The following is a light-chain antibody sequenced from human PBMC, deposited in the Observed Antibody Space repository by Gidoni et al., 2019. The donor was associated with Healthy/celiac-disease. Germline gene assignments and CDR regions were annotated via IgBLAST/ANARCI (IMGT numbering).Light chain of an antibody. CDR3: QQYGSSPPLT. CDR1: QRVSSSY. V-gene: IGKV3-20*01. CDR2: GAS. Sequence: IVSTQSPGSLSLSPGERATLSCRASQRVSSSYLAWYQQKPGQAPRLLIYGASSRATGIPDRFSGSGSGTDFTLTISRLESEDSAVYYCQQYGSSPPLTFGGGTKVEIK. J-gene: IGKJ4*01.